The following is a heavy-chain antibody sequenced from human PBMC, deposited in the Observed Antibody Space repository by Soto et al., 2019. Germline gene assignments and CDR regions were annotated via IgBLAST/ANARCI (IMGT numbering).Heavy chain of an antibody. D-gene: IGHD4-17*01. CDR1: GGSVTNSSYY. CDR3: LSQRTTVPTQAYFDY. CDR2: VYYRGRS. J-gene: IGHJ4*02. V-gene: IGHV4-39*01. Sequence: SETLSLTCTVSGGSVTNSSYYWGWIRQSPGKGLEWIGSVYYRGRSYSKSSVKSRVTISVDTSKNRFSLSLNSVTASDTAVYFCLSQRTTVPTQAYFDYWGPGALVTVSS.